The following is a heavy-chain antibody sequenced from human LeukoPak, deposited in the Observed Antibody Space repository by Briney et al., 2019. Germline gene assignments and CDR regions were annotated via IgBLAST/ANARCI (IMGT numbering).Heavy chain of an antibody. CDR3: ARDGDYGGLDY. CDR1: GFTIGTYW. V-gene: IGHV3-7*01. J-gene: IGHJ4*02. D-gene: IGHD4-23*01. Sequence: GGSLRLSCAASGFTIGTYWMTWVRQAPGKGLEWVANIKEGGSEKYYVDSVKGRFTISRDNAKNSLYLQMNSLRAEDTAVYYCARDGDYGGLDYWGQGTLVTVSS. CDR2: IKEGGSEK.